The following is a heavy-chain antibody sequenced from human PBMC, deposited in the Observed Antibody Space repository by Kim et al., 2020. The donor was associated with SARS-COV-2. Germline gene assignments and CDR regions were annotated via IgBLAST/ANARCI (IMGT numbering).Heavy chain of an antibody. Sequence: SETLSLTCTVSGGSISSSSYYWGWIRQPPGKGLEWIGSIYYSGSTYYNPSLKSRVTISVDTSKNQFSLKLSSVTAADTAVYYCARLTYYYDSSGFEYFQHWGQGTLVTVSS. CDR3: ARLTYYYDSSGFEYFQH. J-gene: IGHJ1*01. D-gene: IGHD3-22*01. CDR2: IYYSGST. CDR1: GGSISSSSYY. V-gene: IGHV4-39*01.